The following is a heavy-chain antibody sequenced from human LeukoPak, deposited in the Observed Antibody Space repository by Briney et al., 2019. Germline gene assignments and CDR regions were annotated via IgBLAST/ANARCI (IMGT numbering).Heavy chain of an antibody. V-gene: IGHV1-18*01. D-gene: IGHD2-2*01. J-gene: IGHJ6*02. Sequence: GASVKVSCKASGYTFTSYGICWVRQAPGQGLEWMGWISAYNGNTNYAQKLQGRVTMTTDTSTSTAYMELRSLRSDDTAVYYCAREGLEYCSSTSCQASYYYYGMDVWGQGTTVTVSS. CDR1: GYTFTSYG. CDR3: AREGLEYCSSTSCQASYYYYGMDV. CDR2: ISAYNGNT.